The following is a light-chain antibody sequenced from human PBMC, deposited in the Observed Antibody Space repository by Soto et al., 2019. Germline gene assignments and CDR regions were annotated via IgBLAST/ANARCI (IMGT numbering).Light chain of an antibody. CDR2: GVS. J-gene: IGKJ3*01. CDR1: QTIGRY. V-gene: IGKV1-39*01. Sequence: DIQMTQSQSSLSASVGDRVTITCRASQTIGRYLSWYQQKPGTAPKLLIYGVSSLQAGVPSRFSGSGSGTDFTLTISNLQPEDFATYYCQQTFSSLFTFGPGTRVDLK. CDR3: QQTFSSLFT.